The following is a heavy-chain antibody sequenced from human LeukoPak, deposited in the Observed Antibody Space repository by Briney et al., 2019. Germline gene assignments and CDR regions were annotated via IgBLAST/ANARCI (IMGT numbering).Heavy chain of an antibody. Sequence: APVKVSCKASGYIFSNYAMHWVRLAPGQRLEWMGWINNDKGNTESSQKFQGRVTITWDTSATTAYMELSSLRSEDTAVYYCARDGGSGMEGNPGQYWGQGTLVTVSS. D-gene: IGHD3-10*01. CDR2: INNDKGNT. V-gene: IGHV1-3*04. J-gene: IGHJ4*02. CDR3: ARDGGSGMEGNPGQY. CDR1: GYIFSNYA.